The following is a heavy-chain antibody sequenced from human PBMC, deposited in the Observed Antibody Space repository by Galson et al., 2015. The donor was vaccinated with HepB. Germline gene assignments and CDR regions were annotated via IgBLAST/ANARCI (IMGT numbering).Heavy chain of an antibody. CDR2: INPSGGST. D-gene: IGHD6-13*01. CDR1: GYTFTSYY. CDR3: ARTSDSSSWYDLEWFDP. V-gene: IGHV1-46*03. Sequence: SVKVSCKASGYTFTSYYMHWVRQAPGQGLEWMGIINPSGGSTSYAQKFQGRVTMTRDTSTSTVYMELSSLRSEDTAVYYCARTSDSSSWYDLEWFDPWGQGTLVTVSS. J-gene: IGHJ5*02.